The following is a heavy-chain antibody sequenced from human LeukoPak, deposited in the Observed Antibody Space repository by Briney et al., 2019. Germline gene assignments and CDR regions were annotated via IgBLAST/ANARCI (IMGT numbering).Heavy chain of an antibody. CDR3: AKDPRGDCSGGSCHYLDY. Sequence: GGSLRLSCAASGFTFSTYAMSWVRQAPGKGLEWVSTISGSGGSTDYADSVKGRFTISRDNSKNTVYLQMNSLRAEDTALYYCAKDPRGDCSGGSCHYLDYWGQGTLVSVSS. CDR2: ISGSGGST. D-gene: IGHD2-15*01. J-gene: IGHJ4*02. V-gene: IGHV3-23*01. CDR1: GFTFSTYA.